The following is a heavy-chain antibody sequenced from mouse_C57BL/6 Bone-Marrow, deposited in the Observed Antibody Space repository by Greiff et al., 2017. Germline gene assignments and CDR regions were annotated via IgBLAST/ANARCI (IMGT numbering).Heavy chain of an antibody. Sequence: EVQVVESGGGLVKPGGSLKLSCAASGFTFSSYTMSWVRQTPEKRLEWVATISGGGGNTYYPDSVKGRFTISRDNAKNTLYLQMSSLRSEDTALYYCARHVRAGKDYWGQGTTLTVSS. V-gene: IGHV5-9*01. CDR2: ISGGGGNT. J-gene: IGHJ2*01. CDR1: GFTFSSYT. D-gene: IGHD3-1*01. CDR3: ARHVRAGKDY.